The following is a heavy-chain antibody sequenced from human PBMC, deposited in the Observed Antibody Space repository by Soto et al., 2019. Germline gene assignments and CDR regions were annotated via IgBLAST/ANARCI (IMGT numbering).Heavy chain of an antibody. Sequence: SETLSLTCAVYGGSFSGYYWSWIRQPPGKGLEWIGEINHSGSTNYNPSLKSRVTISVDTSKNQFSLKLSSVTAADTAVYYCARGRYREWLVFDYWGQGALVTVSS. J-gene: IGHJ4*02. V-gene: IGHV4-34*01. CDR3: ARGRYREWLVFDY. CDR1: GGSFSGYY. CDR2: INHSGST. D-gene: IGHD6-19*01.